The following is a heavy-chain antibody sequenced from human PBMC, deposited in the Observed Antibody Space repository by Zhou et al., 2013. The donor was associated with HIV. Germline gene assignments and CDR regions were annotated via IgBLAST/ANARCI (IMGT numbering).Heavy chain of an antibody. V-gene: IGHV1-18*01. CDR2: ISAYNGNT. J-gene: IGHJ3*02. CDR1: GGTFSNYA. Sequence: QVQLVQSGAEVKKPGSSVKVSCKASGGTFSNYAITWVRQAPGQGLEWMGWISAYNGNTNYAQKLQGRVTMTTDTSTSTAYMELRSLRSDDTAVYYCARVTGYCSSTSCHTHAFDIWGQGTMVTVSS. D-gene: IGHD2-2*01. CDR3: ARVTGYCSSTSCHTHAFDI.